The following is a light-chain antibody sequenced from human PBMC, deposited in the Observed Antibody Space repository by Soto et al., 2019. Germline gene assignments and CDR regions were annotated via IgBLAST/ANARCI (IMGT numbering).Light chain of an antibody. V-gene: IGKV3-11*01. J-gene: IGKJ5*01. CDR3: HQRQYWPPIT. CDR2: DAS. CDR1: LSVSVY. Sequence: VVLTQSPATLSLSPLARATLSCRTSLSVSVYLDWYQQKPGQAPRLLISDASNRATGIPARFSGSGSGTDFTLTISSLEPEDFAVYYCHQRQYWPPITFGQGTRLEIK.